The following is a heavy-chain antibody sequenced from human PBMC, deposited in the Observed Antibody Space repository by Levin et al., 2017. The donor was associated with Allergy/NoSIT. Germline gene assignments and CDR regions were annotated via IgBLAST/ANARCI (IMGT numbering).Heavy chain of an antibody. V-gene: IGHV3-33*01. CDR2: IWYDGNQK. CDR3: AREGYSGSYSGFDY. CDR1: GFTFNTYG. Sequence: GGSLRLSCVVSGFTFNTYGMHWVRQTPGKGLEWVAVIWYDGNQKYYGDSVKGRVAISRDDSKNTVYLQMNSLRVDDTAVYYCAREGYSGSYSGFDYWSQGTRVIVSS. J-gene: IGHJ4*02. D-gene: IGHD1-26*01.